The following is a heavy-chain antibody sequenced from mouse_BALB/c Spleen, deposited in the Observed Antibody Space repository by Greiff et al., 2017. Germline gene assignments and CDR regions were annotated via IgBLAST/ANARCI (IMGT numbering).Heavy chain of an antibody. CDR2: ISDGGSYT. J-gene: IGHJ3*01. CDR1: GFTFSDYY. CDR3: ARDGYRYSWFAY. V-gene: IGHV5-4*02. Sequence: EVKVEESGGGLVKPGGSLKLSCAASGFTFSDYYMYWVRQTPEKRLEWVATISDGGSYTYYPDSVKGRFTISRDNAKNNLYLQMSSLKSEDTAMYYCARDGYRYSWFAYWGQGTLVTVSA. D-gene: IGHD2-14*01.